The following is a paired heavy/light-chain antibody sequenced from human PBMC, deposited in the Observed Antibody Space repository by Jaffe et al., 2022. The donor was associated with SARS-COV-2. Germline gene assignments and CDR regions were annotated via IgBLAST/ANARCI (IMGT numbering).Light chain of an antibody. V-gene: IGKV3-20*01. CDR2: AAS. J-gene: IGKJ2*01. CDR1: QSVINRY. Sequence: EIVLTQSPGTLSLSPGERATLSCRASQSVINRYLAWYQQKPGQAPRLLIYAASSRATGIPDRFSGSGSGTDFTLSISRLEPEDFALYYCQQYGSSFTTFGQGTKLEIK. CDR3: QQYGSSFTT.
Heavy chain of an antibody. CDR2: IYYSGST. J-gene: IGHJ3*02. D-gene: IGHD6-13*01. Sequence: QLRLQESGPGLVKPSETLSLTCSVSGGSISSGSYYWGWFRQPPGKGLEWIGTIYYSGSTYYNPSLKSRVTISVDTSKNQLSLKLTSVTAADTAVFHCARHGTDWFGATGTPVDFLDIWGQGTMVTVSS. V-gene: IGHV4-39*01. CDR3: ARHGTDWFGATGTPVDFLDI. CDR1: GGSISSGSYY.